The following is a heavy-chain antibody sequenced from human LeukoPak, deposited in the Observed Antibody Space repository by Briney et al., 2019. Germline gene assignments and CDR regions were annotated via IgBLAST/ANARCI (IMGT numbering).Heavy chain of an antibody. D-gene: IGHD4-17*01. V-gene: IGHV1-2*04. CDR3: ARVFRYGDYVAYYFDY. Sequence: ASVKVSCKASGYTFTGYYMHWVRQAPGQGLEWMGWINPNSGGTNYAQKFQGWVTMTRDTSISTAYMELSRLRSDDTAVYYCARVFRYGDYVAYYFDYWGQGTLVTVSS. J-gene: IGHJ4*02. CDR2: INPNSGGT. CDR1: GYTFTGYY.